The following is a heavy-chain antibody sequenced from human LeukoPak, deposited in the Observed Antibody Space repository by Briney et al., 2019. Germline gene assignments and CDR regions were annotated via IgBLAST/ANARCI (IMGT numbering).Heavy chain of an antibody. CDR2: IHYSGST. Sequence: SSETLSLTCSVSGGSISGDGYHWGWIRRPPGKGLEWIGSIHYSGSTCYKTSLKSRVTIDVDTSKNQFSLKLSSVTAADAAVYYCARTSHSGYMVRGVLYYGMDVWGQGTTVTVSS. J-gene: IGHJ6*02. CDR3: ARTSHSGYMVRGVLYYGMDV. CDR1: GGSISGDGYH. D-gene: IGHD3-10*01. V-gene: IGHV4-39*01.